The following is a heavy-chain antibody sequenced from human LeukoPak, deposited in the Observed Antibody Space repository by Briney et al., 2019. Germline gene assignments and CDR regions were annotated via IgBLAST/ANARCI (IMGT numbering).Heavy chain of an antibody. CDR1: GGSISSYY. CDR3: AKYVWGSYPTFEDY. V-gene: IGHV4-59*01. CDR2: ISYSGST. J-gene: IGHJ4*02. Sequence: SETLSLTCTVSGGSISSYYWSWIRQPPGKGLEWIGYISYSGSTNYNPSPKSRVTISVDTSENQFSLKLSSVTAADTAVYYCAKYVWGSYPTFEDYWGQGTLVTVSS. D-gene: IGHD3-16*02.